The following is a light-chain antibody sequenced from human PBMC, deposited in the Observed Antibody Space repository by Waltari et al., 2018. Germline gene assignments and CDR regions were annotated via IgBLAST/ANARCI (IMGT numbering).Light chain of an antibody. CDR1: SSDVGGYNY. J-gene: IGLJ2*01. CDR3: RSYTSSSTWV. CDR2: DVS. Sequence: QSALTQPASVSGSPGQSITISCTGTSSDVGGYNYVPWYQQHPGKAPKLMFYDVSKRPSGVSDRFSGSKSGNPASRTISGLQAEDEADYYCRSYTSSSTWVFGGGTKLTVL. V-gene: IGLV2-14*01.